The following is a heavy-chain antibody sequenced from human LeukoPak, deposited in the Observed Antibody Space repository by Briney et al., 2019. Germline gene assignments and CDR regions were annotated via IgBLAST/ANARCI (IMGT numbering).Heavy chain of an antibody. V-gene: IGHV3-33*01. CDR2: GLYDGNTK. CDR1: GVSLSNNG. D-gene: IGHD1-14*01. CDR3: ARDHRPEIQYYYMDV. J-gene: IGHJ6*03. Sequence: LSLSCTASGVSLSNNGMHWGRHPPRTGLELVAAGLYDGNTKHHADSVKGRFTISRDISKNTFYLQMNSLTAEDTAVYYCARDHRPEIQYYYMDVWGKGTTVAVSS.